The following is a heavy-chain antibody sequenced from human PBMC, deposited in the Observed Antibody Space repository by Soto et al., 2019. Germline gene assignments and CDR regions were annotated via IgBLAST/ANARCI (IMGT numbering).Heavy chain of an antibody. CDR2: IDPSDSYT. D-gene: IGHD3-9*01. CDR3: ARVYTYYDILTGPGWFDP. CDR1: GYSFTSYW. Sequence: GESLKISCKGSGYSFTSYWISWVRQMSGKGLEWMGRIDPSDSYTNYSPSFQGHVTISADKSISTAYLQWSSLKASDTAMYYCARVYTYYDILTGPGWFDPWGQGTLVTVSS. V-gene: IGHV5-10-1*01. J-gene: IGHJ5*02.